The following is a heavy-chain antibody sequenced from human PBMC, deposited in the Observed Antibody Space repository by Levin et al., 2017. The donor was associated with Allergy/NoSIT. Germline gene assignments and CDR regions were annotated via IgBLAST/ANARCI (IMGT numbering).Heavy chain of an antibody. V-gene: IGHV4-34*01. D-gene: IGHD3-22*01. CDR2: INHSGST. CDR1: GGSFKGYF. Sequence: SQTLSLTCAAYGGSFKGYFWNWIRQPPGKGLEWIGEINHSGSTNYNPSLKSRVTISADTSKNQFSLKLTSVTAADTAVYYCAGGPSSGSLRTWGQGTLVTVSS. CDR3: AGGPSSGSLRT. J-gene: IGHJ5*02.